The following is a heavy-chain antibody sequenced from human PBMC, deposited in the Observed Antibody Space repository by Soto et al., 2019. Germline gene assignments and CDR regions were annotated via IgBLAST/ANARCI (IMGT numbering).Heavy chain of an antibody. J-gene: IGHJ4*02. D-gene: IGHD1-26*01. CDR3: ASGRPTALDY. V-gene: IGHV4-30-2*01. CDR1: GGSISSGGYS. Sequence: QLQLQESGSGLVKPSQTLSLTCAVSGGSISSGGYSWYWIRQPPGKGLEWIGDIYHSGSTYYNPSLNSRVTISVDRSKNQCSLKLTSVTAADTAVYYCASGRPTALDYWGQGTLVTVSS. CDR2: IYHSGST.